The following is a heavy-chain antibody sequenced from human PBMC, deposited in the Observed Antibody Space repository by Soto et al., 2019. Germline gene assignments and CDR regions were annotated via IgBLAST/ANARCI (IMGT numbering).Heavy chain of an antibody. CDR2: IYYSGVT. CDR1: GDSISTYN. V-gene: IGHV4-59*01. CDR3: ARVAADIASWLDP. J-gene: IGHJ5*02. Sequence: QGQLQESGPGLVKPSETLSLTCTVSGDSISTYNWGWIRQPPGKGLEWIGCIYYSGVTNYNPSLKSRVTISVDTPKNQLSLKLNSVTAADTAXYXCARVAADIASWLDPWGQGTLVTVSS. D-gene: IGHD5-12*01.